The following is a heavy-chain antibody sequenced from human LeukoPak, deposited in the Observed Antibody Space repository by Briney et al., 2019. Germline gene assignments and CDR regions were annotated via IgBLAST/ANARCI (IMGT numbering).Heavy chain of an antibody. V-gene: IGHV4-59*01. Sequence: KPSETLSLTCTVSGGSISSYYWNWIRQPPEKGLEWIGYIHYSGTNYYNPSLKSRVTISVDTSKSQFSLKLTSVTAADTAVYYCATIFGAANPVDYWGQGTLVTVSS. CDR2: IHYSGTN. D-gene: IGHD3-3*01. J-gene: IGHJ4*02. CDR1: GGSISSYY. CDR3: ATIFGAANPVDY.